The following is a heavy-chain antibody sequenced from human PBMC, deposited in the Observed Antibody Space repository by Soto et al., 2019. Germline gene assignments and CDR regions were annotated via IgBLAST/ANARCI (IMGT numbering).Heavy chain of an antibody. J-gene: IGHJ4*02. CDR3: AKDLVKSSIWSAD. CDR1: GFNFSTYG. D-gene: IGHD3-3*02. CDR2: ISYDGSHK. V-gene: IGHV3-30*18. Sequence: HVQLVESGGGVVQPGRSLRLSCAVSGFNFSTYGMHWVRQAPGKGLEWVAVISYDGSHKAFADSVKGRIAISRDNSKNTLFLQMNSLREEDTAVYYCAKDLVKSSIWSADWGEGTLGSVST.